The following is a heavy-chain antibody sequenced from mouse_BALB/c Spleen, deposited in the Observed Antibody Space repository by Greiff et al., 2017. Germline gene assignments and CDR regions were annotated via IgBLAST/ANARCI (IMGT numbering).Heavy chain of an antibody. CDR2: INPSSGYT. Sequence: QVQLKQSAAELARPGASVKMSCKASGYTFTSYTMHWVKQRPGQGLEWIGYINPSSGYTEYNQKFKDKTTLTADKSSSTAYMQLSSLTSEDSAVYYCARSRGAMDYWGQGTSVTVSS. V-gene: IGHV1-4*02. CDR3: ARSRGAMDY. CDR1: GYTFTSYT. J-gene: IGHJ4*01.